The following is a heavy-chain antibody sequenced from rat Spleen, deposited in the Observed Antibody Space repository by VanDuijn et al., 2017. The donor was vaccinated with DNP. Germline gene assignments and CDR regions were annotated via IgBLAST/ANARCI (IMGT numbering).Heavy chain of an antibody. Sequence: EVQLVESGGGLVQPGDSLKLSCAASGFTFSDYAMAWVRQSPKKGLEWVATIIYDGSTTYYRASVKGRFTISRDNAKSTLYLQMDSLRSEDTATYYCTRCSTRAARLFDNWGQGAMVTVSS. J-gene: IGHJ2*01. CDR3: TRCSTRAARLFDN. CDR2: IIYDGSTT. D-gene: IGHD4-1*01. V-gene: IGHV5-17*01. CDR1: GFTFSDYA.